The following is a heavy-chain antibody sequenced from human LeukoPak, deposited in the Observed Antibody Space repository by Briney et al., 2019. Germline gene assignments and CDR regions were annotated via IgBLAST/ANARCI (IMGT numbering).Heavy chain of an antibody. D-gene: IGHD7-27*01. CDR1: GASVTDYY. V-gene: IGHV4-59*02. J-gene: IGHJ1*01. CDR2: IHHSGNS. Sequence: SETLSLTCTVSGASVTDYYWSWIRQSPGKGLEWISYIHHSGNSDYNPSLRSRVTTSLDTSKNQFSQNLISVTAADTAVYYCTRGHWGLQSWSQGTLVTVSS. CDR3: TRGHWGLQS.